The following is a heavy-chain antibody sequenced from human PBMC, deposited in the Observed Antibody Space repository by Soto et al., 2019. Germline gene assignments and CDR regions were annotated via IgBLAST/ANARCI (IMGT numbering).Heavy chain of an antibody. J-gene: IGHJ4*02. CDR2: ISGSGGDT. CDR3: AKGQYSSTWYGVDY. D-gene: IGHD6-13*01. Sequence: GSLRLSCAASGVTFSSYDMSWVRQDAGKGLEWVSGISGSGGDTYYADSVKGRFTISRDNSKNTLYLQMNSLRGEDTAVYYCAKGQYSSTWYGVDYWGQGTLVTVSS. V-gene: IGHV3-23*01. CDR1: GVTFSSYD.